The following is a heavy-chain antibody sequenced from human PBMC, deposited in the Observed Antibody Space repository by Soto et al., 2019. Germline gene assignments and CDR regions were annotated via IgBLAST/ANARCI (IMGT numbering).Heavy chain of an antibody. CDR2: IYYSGST. J-gene: IGHJ4*02. CDR1: GGSISSYY. Sequence: SETLSLTCTVSGGSISSYYWIWIRQPPGKGLEWIGYIYYSGSTKYNPSIKSRVTISVDKSKNQFSLKMSSVTAADTAVYYCARDYDYGDYLIDYWGQGTLVTVSS. D-gene: IGHD4-17*01. CDR3: ARDYDYGDYLIDY. V-gene: IGHV4-59*01.